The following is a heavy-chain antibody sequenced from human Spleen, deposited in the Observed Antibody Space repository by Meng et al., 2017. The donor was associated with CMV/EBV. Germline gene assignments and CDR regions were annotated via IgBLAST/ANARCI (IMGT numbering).Heavy chain of an antibody. V-gene: IGHV1-3*04. D-gene: IGHD6-19*01. Sequence: CTASGYSFTKYAMPWVRQAPGQSPEWMGWIHTGNGNPTYAQKFQGRVTITIDTSANTGYMEFNSLSSEDTAVYYCTRDSGAGWYRLDPWGQGTLVTVSS. CDR2: IHTGNGNP. CDR3: TRDSGAGWYRLDP. CDR1: GYSFTKYA. J-gene: IGHJ5*02.